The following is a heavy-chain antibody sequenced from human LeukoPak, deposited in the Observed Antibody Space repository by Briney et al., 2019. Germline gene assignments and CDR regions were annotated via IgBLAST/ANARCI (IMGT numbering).Heavy chain of an antibody. V-gene: IGHV1-69*13. CDR1: GGTFSSYA. CDR3: AREAARPSPLDY. D-gene: IGHD6-6*01. J-gene: IGHJ4*02. Sequence: ASVKVSCKASGGTFSSYAISWVRQAPGQGLEWMGGIIPIFGTANYAQKFQGRVTITADESTSTAYMELSSLRSEDTAVYYCAREAARPSPLDYWGQGTLVTVSS. CDR2: IIPIFGTA.